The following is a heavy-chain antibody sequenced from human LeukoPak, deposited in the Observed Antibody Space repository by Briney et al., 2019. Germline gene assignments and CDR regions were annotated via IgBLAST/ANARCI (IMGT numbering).Heavy chain of an antibody. J-gene: IGHJ4*02. V-gene: IGHV3-7*01. CDR3: ARGGDFWSGYHDY. CDR2: IKQDGSEK. CDR1: GFTFSSYW. Sequence: GGSLRLSCAASGFTFSSYWMSWVRQAPGKGLEWVANIKQDGSEKYYVDSVKGRFTISRDNAKNSLYLQMNSLRAEDTAVYYCARGGDFWSGYHDYWGQGTLVTVSS. D-gene: IGHD3-3*01.